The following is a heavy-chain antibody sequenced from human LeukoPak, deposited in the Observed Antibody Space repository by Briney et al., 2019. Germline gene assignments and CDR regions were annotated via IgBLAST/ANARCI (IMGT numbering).Heavy chain of an antibody. V-gene: IGHV3-48*02. J-gene: IGHJ4*02. CDR3: VRDRLQRLVLDS. D-gene: IGHD6-13*01. CDR2: ISRSSKTI. Sequence: GGPLRLSCAASGFTFSSHSMNWVRQAPGKGLEWVAYISRSSKTIYYADSVKGRFTISRDNDKNSLFLQMNSLRDDDTAIYYCVRDRLQRLVLDSWGQGTLVTVSS. CDR1: GFTFSSHS.